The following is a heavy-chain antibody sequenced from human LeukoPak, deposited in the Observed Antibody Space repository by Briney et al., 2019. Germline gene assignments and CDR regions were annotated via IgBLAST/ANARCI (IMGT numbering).Heavy chain of an antibody. D-gene: IGHD4-17*01. J-gene: IGHJ2*01. CDR1: GFTFSDYY. CDR2: ISSSGTTI. CDR3: ARRTVTRDWYFDL. V-gene: IGHV3-11*01. Sequence: GGSLRLSCAASGFTFSDYYMSWIRQAPGKGLEWVSYISSSGTTIYYADTVKGRFTISRDNAKNSLYLQMNSLRAEDTAVYYCARRTVTRDWYFDLWGRGTLVTVSS.